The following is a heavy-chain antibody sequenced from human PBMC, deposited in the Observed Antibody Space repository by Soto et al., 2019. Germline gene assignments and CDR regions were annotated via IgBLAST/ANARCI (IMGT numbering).Heavy chain of an antibody. CDR3: ARILRTIGGYYYSSMDV. CDR2: LSDSGVNT. CDR1: GFTFSDYA. J-gene: IGHJ6*02. D-gene: IGHD1-7*01. Sequence: GGSLRLSCVASGFTFSDYAMSWVRQAPGKGLEYVSALSDSGVNTYYADSVKGRSTISRDNSKKTMYLQMNGLRAEDTAVYYCARILRTIGGYYYSSMDVWGQGTTVTVSS. V-gene: IGHV3-23*01.